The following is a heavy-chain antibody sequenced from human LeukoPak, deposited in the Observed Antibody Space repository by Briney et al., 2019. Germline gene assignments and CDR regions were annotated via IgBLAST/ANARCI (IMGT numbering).Heavy chain of an antibody. J-gene: IGHJ4*02. CDR1: GYTFISYY. CDR2: INPSGGST. V-gene: IGHV1-46*01. Sequence: ASVKVSCKASGYTFISYYIHWVRQAPGQGLEWMGIINPSGGSTSYAQNFQGRVTMTRDTSTSTVYMELSSLRSEDTAVYYCARVIDYYGSGSYTSYYFDYWGQGTLVTASS. CDR3: ARVIDYYGSGSYTSYYFDY. D-gene: IGHD3-10*01.